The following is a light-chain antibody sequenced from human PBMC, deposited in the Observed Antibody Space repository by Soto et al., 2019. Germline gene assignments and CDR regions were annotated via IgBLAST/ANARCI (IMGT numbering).Light chain of an antibody. CDR3: LQDINYPWT. CDR2: TVS. J-gene: IGKJ1*01. Sequence: IQVTQSPSSLSTSVGDRGASTCRASQSIGRNLNWYQQKPGKAPKLLIYTVSNLQTGVPSRFSGSGSGTEFTLTISTLQPEDFATYYCLQDINYPWTFGQGTKVDIK. CDR1: QSIGRN. V-gene: IGKV1-39*01.